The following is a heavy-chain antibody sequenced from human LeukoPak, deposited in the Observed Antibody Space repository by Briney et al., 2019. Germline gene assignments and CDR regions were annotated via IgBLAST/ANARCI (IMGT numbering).Heavy chain of an antibody. V-gene: IGHV3-30*04. CDR1: GFTFSSYA. Sequence: GGSLRLSCAASGFTFSSYAMHWVRQAPGKGLEGVAVISYDGSNKYYADSVKGRFTISRDNSKNTLYLQMNSLRAGDTAVYYCARVRFPASGSHFDYWGQGTLVTVSS. D-gene: IGHD2-15*01. CDR3: ARVRFPASGSHFDY. CDR2: ISYDGSNK. J-gene: IGHJ4*02.